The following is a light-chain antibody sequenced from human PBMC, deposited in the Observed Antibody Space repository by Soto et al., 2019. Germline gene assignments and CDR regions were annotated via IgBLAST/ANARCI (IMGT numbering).Light chain of an antibody. CDR1: QFISNY. CDR2: AAS. J-gene: IGKJ2*01. V-gene: IGKV1-39*01. CDR3: QQSYRAYT. Sequence: DIQMTQSPSSLSASVGDRVTFTCRASQFISNYLNWYQQKPGKAPKLLIYAASHLRSGVPSRFSGSASGTDFTLTISRLQPDDFATYYCQQSYRAYTFGQGTRLEIK.